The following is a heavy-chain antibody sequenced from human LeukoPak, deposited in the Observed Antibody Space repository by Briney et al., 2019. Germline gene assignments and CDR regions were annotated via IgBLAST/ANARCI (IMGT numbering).Heavy chain of an antibody. CDR2: LNPVGSDK. Sequence: PGGSLRLSCAASTFTFSSHWMHWVRQAPGRGLEWVAGLNPVGSDKYYVDSVKGQFTISRDNAKNSLYLQMNSLRAEDTAVYYCARDLKQQLVKGDYWGQGTLVTVSS. D-gene: IGHD6-13*01. CDR3: ARDLKQQLVKGDY. V-gene: IGHV3-7*01. CDR1: TFTFSSHW. J-gene: IGHJ4*02.